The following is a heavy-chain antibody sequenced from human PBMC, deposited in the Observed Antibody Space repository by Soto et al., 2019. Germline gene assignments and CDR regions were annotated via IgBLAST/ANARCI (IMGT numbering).Heavy chain of an antibody. CDR2: VKSKVDGETI. J-gene: IGHJ4*02. Sequence: EVQLVESGGGLVEPGGSLRLSCAASGFTFNGAWMNWVRQGPGKGLEWVGRVKSKVDGETIDYAAPVKGRFTISRDDSRNMGDLQMNSLSTEDTAMYYGSADLPDWGAYAFDYWGKGALVSVSS. CDR1: GFTFNGAW. V-gene: IGHV3-15*07. D-gene: IGHD3-16*01. CDR3: SADLPDWGAYAFDY.